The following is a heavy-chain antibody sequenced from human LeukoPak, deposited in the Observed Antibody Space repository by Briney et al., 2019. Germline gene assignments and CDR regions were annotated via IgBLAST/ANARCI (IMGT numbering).Heavy chain of an antibody. CDR1: GFTFGDYL. CDR3: SRGSGWLSVY. V-gene: IGHV3-49*03. J-gene: IGHJ4*02. CDR2: ISDGTT. D-gene: IGHD6-19*01. Sequence: PVRSLRLSCTASGFTFGDYLMSWFRQAPGKGLEWIGFISDGTTEYAASVKGRFTISRDDSTSIAYLQMNSLTTGDTAVYYCSRGSGWLSVYWGQGTLVTVSS.